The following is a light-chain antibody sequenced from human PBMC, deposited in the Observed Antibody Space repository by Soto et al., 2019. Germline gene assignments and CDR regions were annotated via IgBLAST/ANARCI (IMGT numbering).Light chain of an antibody. CDR3: QQYGGSPRT. CDR1: QSVSSSY. CDR2: GAS. Sequence: EIVLTQSPGTLSLSPGERATLSCRASQSVSSSYLAWYQQKPGQAPRLLIHGASSRATGIPDRFSGSGSGTDFTLTISRLEPEDFAVYYCQQYGGSPRTFGQGTKVDI. V-gene: IGKV3-20*01. J-gene: IGKJ1*01.